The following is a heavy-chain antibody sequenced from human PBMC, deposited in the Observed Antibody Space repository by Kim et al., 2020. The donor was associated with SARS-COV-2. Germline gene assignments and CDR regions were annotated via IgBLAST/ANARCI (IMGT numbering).Heavy chain of an antibody. Sequence: SETLSLTCTVSGDSMSADYWNWIRQSPGKGLEWIGYVYFRGSTSYNPSLKSRVTIPIDMSNSQSSLKLNSVIAADTAGYYCGSRETRDLFTTDWG. V-gene: IGHV4-59*08. CDR2: VYFRGST. J-gene: IGHJ1*01. D-gene: IGHD1-26*01. CDR3: GSRETRDLFTTD. CDR1: GDSMSADY.